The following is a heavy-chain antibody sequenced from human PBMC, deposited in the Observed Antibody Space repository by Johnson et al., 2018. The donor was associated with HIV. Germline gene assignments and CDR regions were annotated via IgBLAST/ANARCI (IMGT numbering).Heavy chain of an antibody. CDR3: ARESTPWGADYVGYGFDI. J-gene: IGHJ3*02. D-gene: IGHD4-17*01. V-gene: IGHV3-11*04. CDR1: GFTFTDYY. CDR2: ISSSGSTI. Sequence: QEQLVESGGGLVKPGGSLRLSCAASGFTFTDYYMNWMRQAPGKGLEWVSHISSSGSTIYYADSVKGRFTIPRDNAKKSLYLQMNSLRDEDTAVYYCARESTPWGADYVGYGFDIWGQGTMVTVYS.